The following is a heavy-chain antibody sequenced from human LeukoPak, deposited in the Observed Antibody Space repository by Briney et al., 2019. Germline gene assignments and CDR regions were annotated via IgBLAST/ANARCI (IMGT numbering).Heavy chain of an antibody. V-gene: IGHV1-18*01. D-gene: IGHD3-22*01. Sequence: GASVKVSCKASGYTFTSYGISWVRQAPGQGREWMGWISAYNGNTNYAQKLQGRVTMTTDTSTSTAYMELRSLRSDDTAVYYCARDLHYYDSSGYTEIDYWGQGTLVTVSS. CDR3: ARDLHYYDSSGYTEIDY. J-gene: IGHJ4*02. CDR2: ISAYNGNT. CDR1: GYTFTSYG.